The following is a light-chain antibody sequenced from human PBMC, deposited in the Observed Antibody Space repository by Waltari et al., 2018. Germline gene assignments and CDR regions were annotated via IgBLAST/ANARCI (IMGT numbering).Light chain of an antibody. V-gene: IGKV1-16*01. CDR2: AAS. CDR3: QQYNIYPPA. J-gene: IGKJ3*01. CDR1: QDISNY. Sequence: DVQMTQSPSSLSAAIGDRVTITCRASQDISNYLAWFQQKPGKALKSLIYAASILQSGVPSRFSGSGSGTDFTLTISSLQPEYFATYYCQQYNIYPPAFGPGTRVEIK.